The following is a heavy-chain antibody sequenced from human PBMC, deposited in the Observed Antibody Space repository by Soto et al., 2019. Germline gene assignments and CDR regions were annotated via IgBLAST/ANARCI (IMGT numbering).Heavy chain of an antibody. CDR3: GHRPGGSLSGWDNGYFDY. CDR1: GFSFSTSQVG. D-gene: IGHD6-19*01. J-gene: IGHJ4*02. V-gene: IGHV2-5*02. Sequence: SGPTLVNPTQTLTLTRTFSGFSFSTSQVGVGWVRQPPGKAQEWLAIIYWDDDKRYNPSLRNRLSITKDTSKNQEVLTMTNVDPVDTATYYCGHRPGGSLSGWDNGYFDYWGRGVLVTVSS. CDR2: IYWDDDK.